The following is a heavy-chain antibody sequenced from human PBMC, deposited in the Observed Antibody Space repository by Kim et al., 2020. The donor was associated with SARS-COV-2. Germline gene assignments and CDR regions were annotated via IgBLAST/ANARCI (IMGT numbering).Heavy chain of an antibody. CDR2: INPNSGGT. Sequence: ASVKVSCKASGYTFTGYYMHWVRQAPGQGLEWMGWINPNSGGTNYAQKFQGRVTMTRDTSISTAYMELSRLRSDDTAVYYCARDRVPWGSGDYWGQGTLVTVSS. CDR1: GYTFTGYY. CDR3: ARDRVPWGSGDY. D-gene: IGHD7-27*01. J-gene: IGHJ4*02. V-gene: IGHV1-2*02.